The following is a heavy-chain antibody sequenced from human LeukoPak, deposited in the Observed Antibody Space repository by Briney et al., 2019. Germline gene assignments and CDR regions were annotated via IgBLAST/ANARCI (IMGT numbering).Heavy chain of an antibody. Sequence: APVKVSCKASGYTFTSYGISWMRQAPGQGLEWMGWISAYNGNTHYAQKLQGRVTMTTDTSTSTVYMELRSLRSDDTAVYYCARGSPPRRNYDSRGYYSYYFDYWGQGTLVTVSS. D-gene: IGHD3-22*01. V-gene: IGHV1-18*01. CDR3: ARGSPPRRNYDSRGYYSYYFDY. CDR2: ISAYNGNT. J-gene: IGHJ4*02. CDR1: GYTFTSYG.